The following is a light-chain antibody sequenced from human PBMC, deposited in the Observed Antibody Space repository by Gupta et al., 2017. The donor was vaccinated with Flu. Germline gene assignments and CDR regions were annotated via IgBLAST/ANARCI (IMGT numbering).Light chain of an antibody. Sequence: PSSLSASVGDRVTITCRASQSIRNYLNWYQQKPEKAPKLLIYAASSLQSGVPSRFSGSGSGTDFTLTISSLQPEDFATYYCQQSYITPRTFGGGTKVEIK. V-gene: IGKV1-39*01. CDR3: QQSYITPRT. CDR1: QSIRNY. J-gene: IGKJ4*01. CDR2: AAS.